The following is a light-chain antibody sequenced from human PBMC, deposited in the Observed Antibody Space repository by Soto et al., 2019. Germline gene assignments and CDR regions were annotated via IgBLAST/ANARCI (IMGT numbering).Light chain of an antibody. CDR2: GAS. CDR1: QTVSSNY. CDR3: QHYGSSWT. J-gene: IGKJ1*01. V-gene: IGKV3-20*01. Sequence: EIVLTQSPVTLSLSPGERATLSCRASQTVSSNYLAWFQQKGGQAPRLLIFGASSRAAGIPDRFSGSVSGTDFILTISRLEREDFAVYYCQHYGSSWTFGQGTKVEI.